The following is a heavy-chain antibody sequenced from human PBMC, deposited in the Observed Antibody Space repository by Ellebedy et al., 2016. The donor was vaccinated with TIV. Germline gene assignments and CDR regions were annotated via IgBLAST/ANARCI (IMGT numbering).Heavy chain of an antibody. J-gene: IGHJ4*02. CDR1: GLTFGYAW. Sequence: GESLKISCEVSGLTFGYAWLNWVRQAPERGLEWVGRIKSKGAGETTDYAAPVKGRFTISRDDSENTMYLQMNSLKTEDTAVYYCAWGGDFVTDYYFGSWGQGTLVTVSS. CDR3: AWGGDFVTDYYFGS. V-gene: IGHV3-15*01. CDR2: IKSKGAGETT. D-gene: IGHD3-16*02.